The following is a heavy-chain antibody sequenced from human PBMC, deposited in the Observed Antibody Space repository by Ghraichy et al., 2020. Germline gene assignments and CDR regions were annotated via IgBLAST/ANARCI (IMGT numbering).Heavy chain of an antibody. CDR2: IIPPFGTA. V-gene: IGHV1-69*13. J-gene: IGHJ4*02. Sequence: SVKVSCKASGGTFSNYAFNWVRQAPGQGLEWLGGIIPPFGTANSSQKFQDRVSITADESTGTIYMQLTSLGFEDTALYYCARGGVVILPGVRPRGAPADFDMWGQGTLVTVS. D-gene: IGHD2-21*01. CDR1: GGTFSNYA. CDR3: ARGGVVILPGVRPRGAPADFDM.